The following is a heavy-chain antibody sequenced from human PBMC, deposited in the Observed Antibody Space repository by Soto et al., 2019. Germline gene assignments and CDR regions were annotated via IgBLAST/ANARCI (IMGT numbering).Heavy chain of an antibody. V-gene: IGHV4-59*08. CDR2: IYYGGSS. J-gene: IGHJ4*02. CDR3: SRGGHCTDGVCSALDY. D-gene: IGHD2-8*01. CDR1: GGSISTYY. Sequence: QVQLQQSGPGLVKPSETLSLTCTVSGGSISTYYWSWIRQPPGKGLEWIGYIYYGGSSNYNPSGESPVILSLGRSKKRFSLRLNVVAAADTAVYCCSRGGHCTDGVCSALDYWGQGTLVTVSS.